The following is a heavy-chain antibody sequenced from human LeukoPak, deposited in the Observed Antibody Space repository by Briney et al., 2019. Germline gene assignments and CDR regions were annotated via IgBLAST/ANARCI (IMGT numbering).Heavy chain of an antibody. CDR2: IYYSGST. D-gene: IGHD6-19*01. CDR1: GGSISSYY. Sequence: SETLSHTCTVSGGSISSYYWSWIRQPPGKGLEWIGYIYYSGSTNYNPSLKSRVTISVDTSKNQFSLKLSSVTAADTVVHYCARGGHSSGWYNGVDYWGQGTLVTVSS. V-gene: IGHV4-59*01. CDR3: ARGGHSSGWYNGVDY. J-gene: IGHJ4*02.